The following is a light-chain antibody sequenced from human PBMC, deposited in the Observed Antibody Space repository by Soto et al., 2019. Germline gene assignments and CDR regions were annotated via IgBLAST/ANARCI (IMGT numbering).Light chain of an antibody. CDR1: QNIYSW. J-gene: IGKJ1*01. V-gene: IGKV1-5*03. CDR3: QQYEGSPWT. Sequence: DIQTTQSPSTLSASVGDRVTITCRASQNIYSWLAWYQQKPGKAPKLLIYKSSILESGVPSRFSGSGSGTEFTLTVSSLHPDDFATYYCQQYEGSPWTFGQGTKVDIK. CDR2: KSS.